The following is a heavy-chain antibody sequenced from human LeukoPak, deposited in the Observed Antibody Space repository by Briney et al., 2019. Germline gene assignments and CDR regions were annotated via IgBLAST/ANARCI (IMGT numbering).Heavy chain of an antibody. CDR1: GFTFSSYG. J-gene: IGHJ6*02. V-gene: IGHV3-53*04. Sequence: GGSLRLSCAASGFTFSSYGMHWVRQAPGKGLEWVSVIYSGGSTYYADSVKGRFTISRHNSKNTLYLQMNSLRAEDTALYYCARDEYGMDVWGQGTTVTVSS. CDR2: IYSGGST. CDR3: ARDEYGMDV.